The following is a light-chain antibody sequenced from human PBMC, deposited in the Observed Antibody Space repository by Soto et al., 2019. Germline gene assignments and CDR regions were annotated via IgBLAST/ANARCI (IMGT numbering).Light chain of an antibody. Sequence: QSALTQPASVSGSPGQSITISCAGTRSDIGASNSVSWYQRLPGRSPTLIIYEATNRPSGVSERFSGSKAGDTASLTISGLQADDESEYFCISYKTDDTFVFGGGTKLTVL. CDR1: RSDIGASNS. V-gene: IGLV2-14*01. CDR3: ISYKTDDTFV. J-gene: IGLJ2*01. CDR2: EAT.